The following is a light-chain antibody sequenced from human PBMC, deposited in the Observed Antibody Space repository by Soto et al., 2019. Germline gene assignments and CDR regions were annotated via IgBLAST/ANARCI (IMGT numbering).Light chain of an antibody. CDR3: QQYFRTPLT. CDR2: WAS. V-gene: IGKV4-1*01. CDR1: QTVFYSSRNRSY. J-gene: IGKJ4*01. Sequence: DIVMTQSPDSLSVSLVERATISCKSSQTVFYSSRNRSYLAWYQQKPRQPPNLHIYWASTRESGVPDRFSGSGSGTDFTLSISNLQAEDVAVYYCQQYFRTPLTFGGGTKVEIK.